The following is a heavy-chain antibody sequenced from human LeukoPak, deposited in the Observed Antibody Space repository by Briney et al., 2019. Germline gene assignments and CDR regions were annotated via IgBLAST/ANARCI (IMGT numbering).Heavy chain of an antibody. CDR1: GFIFDDYG. CDR3: ARAPYGSGSYYPFDY. Sequence: GGPLRLSCAASGFIFDDYGMSWVRQAPGKGLEWVSGINWNGGSTGYADSVKGRFTISRDNAKNTLYLQMNSLRAEDTAVYYCARAPYGSGSYYPFDYWGQGTLVTVSS. CDR2: INWNGGST. J-gene: IGHJ4*02. D-gene: IGHD3-10*01. V-gene: IGHV3-20*04.